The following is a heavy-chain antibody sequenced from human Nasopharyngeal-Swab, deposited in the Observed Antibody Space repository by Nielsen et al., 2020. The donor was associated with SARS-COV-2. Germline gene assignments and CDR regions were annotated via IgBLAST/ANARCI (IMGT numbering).Heavy chain of an antibody. CDR2: IIPIFGTA. J-gene: IGHJ3*02. CDR3: ARDSTALYGSGSYLAFDI. D-gene: IGHD3-10*01. V-gene: IGHV1-69*06. Sequence: SVKVSCKASRFSFSAYYIHWARQAPGQGLEWMGGIIPIFGTANYAQKFQGRVTITADKSTSTAYMELSSLRSEDTAVYYCARDSTALYGSGSYLAFDIWGQGTMVTVSS. CDR1: RFSFSAYY.